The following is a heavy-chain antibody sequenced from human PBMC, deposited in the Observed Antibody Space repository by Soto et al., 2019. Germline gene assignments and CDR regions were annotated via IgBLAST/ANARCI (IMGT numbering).Heavy chain of an antibody. J-gene: IGHJ5*02. CDR2: IYYSGST. CDR3: ARDPGVAGTWNWFDP. D-gene: IGHD6-19*01. CDR1: GGSVSSGSYY. Sequence: QVQLQESGPGLVKPSETLSLTCTVSGGSVSSGSYYWSWIRQPPGKGLEWIGYIYYSGSTNYNPSLKCRVTISVDTSKNQFSLKLSSVTAADTAVYYCARDPGVAGTWNWFDPWGQGTLVTVSS. V-gene: IGHV4-61*01.